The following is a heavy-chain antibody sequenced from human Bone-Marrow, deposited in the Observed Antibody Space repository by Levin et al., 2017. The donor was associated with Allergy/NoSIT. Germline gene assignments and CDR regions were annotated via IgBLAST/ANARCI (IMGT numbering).Heavy chain of an antibody. J-gene: IGHJ4*02. V-gene: IGHV3-48*02. CDR3: ARDPARGYYDSSGYSGDH. CDR2: ISSSGDST. CDR1: GFSFWHYT. D-gene: IGHD3-22*01. Sequence: GESLKISCAASGFSFWHYTMNWVRQAPGKGLERVSCISSSGDSTYYADSVKGRFTISRDNAKNSLYLQLNRLRDEDTALYYCARDPARGYYDSSGYSGDHWGQGTLVTVSS.